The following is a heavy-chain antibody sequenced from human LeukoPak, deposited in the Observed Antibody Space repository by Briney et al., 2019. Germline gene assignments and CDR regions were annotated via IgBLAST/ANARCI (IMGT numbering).Heavy chain of an antibody. D-gene: IGHD2-15*01. Sequence: PSETLSLTCTVSGGSISSSSYYWSWIRQPPGKGLEWIGEINHSGSTNYNPSLKSRVTISVDTSKNQFSLKLSSVTAADTAVYYCARGLRCSGGSCRDYWGQGTLVTVSS. CDR2: INHSGST. CDR1: GGSISSSSYY. CDR3: ARGLRCSGGSCRDY. V-gene: IGHV4-39*07. J-gene: IGHJ4*02.